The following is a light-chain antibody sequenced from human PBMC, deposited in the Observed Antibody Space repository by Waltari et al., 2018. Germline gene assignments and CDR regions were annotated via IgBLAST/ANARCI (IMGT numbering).Light chain of an antibody. CDR3: CSHAGSTLWV. Sequence: QSALTQPASVSGSPGQSITISCTGTSSDVGNYNLVSWYQQYPGKAPKPMVSEVNKRPYGVPNRLSGSKSGNTASLTISGLQAEDEADYYCCSHAGSTLWVFGGGTRLTVL. J-gene: IGLJ3*02. V-gene: IGLV2-23*02. CDR1: SSDVGNYNL. CDR2: EVN.